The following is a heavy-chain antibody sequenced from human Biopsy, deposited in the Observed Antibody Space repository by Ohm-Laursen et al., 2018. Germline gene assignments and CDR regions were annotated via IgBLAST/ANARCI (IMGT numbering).Heavy chain of an antibody. Sequence: SDTLSLTRTVSGGSISRYYWSWIRQPPGKGLEWIGYIYYSGSTNYNPSLKSRVTISVDTSKNQFSLRLRSVTAADTAVYYCARAVDYYDPYYYYGLDVWGQGTTVTVSS. V-gene: IGHV4-59*12. CDR3: ARAVDYYDPYYYYGLDV. CDR1: GGSISRYY. CDR2: IYYSGST. D-gene: IGHD3-16*01. J-gene: IGHJ6*02.